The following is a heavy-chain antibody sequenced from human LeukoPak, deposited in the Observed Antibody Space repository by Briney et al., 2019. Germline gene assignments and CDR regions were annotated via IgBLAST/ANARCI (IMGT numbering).Heavy chain of an antibody. Sequence: GRSLRLSCVASGFPFSSYSFHWVRQAPGKGLEWVALLSYDGSIKHYADSVKGRFTLSRDDSKSSVYLQMGSLKADDTAVYHCARGVSTWYRIDYWGQGTLVTVSS. CDR2: LSYDGSIK. J-gene: IGHJ4*02. CDR3: ARGVSTWYRIDY. D-gene: IGHD6-13*01. CDR1: GFPFSSYS. V-gene: IGHV3-30*15.